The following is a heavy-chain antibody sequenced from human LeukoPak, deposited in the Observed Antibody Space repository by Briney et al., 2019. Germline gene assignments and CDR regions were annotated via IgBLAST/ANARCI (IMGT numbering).Heavy chain of an antibody. J-gene: IGHJ6*04. CDR1: GSTFSSYA. D-gene: IGHD7-27*01. V-gene: IGHV3-23*01. Sequence: QPGGSLRLSCAASGSTFSSYAMSWVRQAPGKGLEWVSAISGSGGSTYYADSVKGRFTISRDNSKNTLYLQMNSLRAEDTAVYYCASWAERYYYYGMDVWGKGTTVTVSS. CDR3: ASWAERYYYYGMDV. CDR2: ISGSGGST.